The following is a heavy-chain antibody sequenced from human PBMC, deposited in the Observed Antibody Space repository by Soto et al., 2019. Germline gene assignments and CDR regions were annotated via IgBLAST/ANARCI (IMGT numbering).Heavy chain of an antibody. CDR3: ARDSMGIAVVKGWFDP. Sequence: ASVKVSCKASGGTFSSYAISWVRQAPGQGLEWMGWIIAYNGNTNYAQKLQGRVTMTTDTSTSTAYMELRSLRSDDTAVYYCARDSMGIAVVKGWFDPWGQGTLVTAPQ. J-gene: IGHJ5*02. D-gene: IGHD6-19*01. CDR1: GGTFSSYA. CDR2: IIAYNGNT. V-gene: IGHV1-18*01.